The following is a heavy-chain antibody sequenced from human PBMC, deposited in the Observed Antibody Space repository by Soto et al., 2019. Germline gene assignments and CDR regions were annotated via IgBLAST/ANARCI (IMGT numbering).Heavy chain of an antibody. CDR3: ASPPSDRGDY. CDR2: ISYDGSNK. Sequence: QVQLVESGGGVVQPGRSLRLSCAASGFTFSSYAMHWVRQAPGKGLEWVAVISYDGSNKYYADSVKGRFTISRDNSKNTLYLQMNSLRAEDTAVYYCASPPSDRGDYWGQGTLVLVSS. J-gene: IGHJ4*02. V-gene: IGHV3-30-3*01. CDR1: GFTFSSYA. D-gene: IGHD2-21*02.